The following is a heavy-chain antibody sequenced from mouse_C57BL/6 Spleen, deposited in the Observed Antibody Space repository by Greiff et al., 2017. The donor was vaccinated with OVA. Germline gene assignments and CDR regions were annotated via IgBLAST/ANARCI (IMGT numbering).Heavy chain of an antibody. CDR3: ASPNWDESSDYAMDY. Sequence: EVKLVESGGDLVKPGGSLKLSCAASGFTFSSDGMSWVRQTPDKRLEWVATISSGGSYTYYPASVKGRFTISRDNANNTLYLQMSSLKSEDTAMDYGASPNWDESSDYAMDYWGQGTSVTVSS. V-gene: IGHV5-6*01. D-gene: IGHD4-1*01. CDR2: ISSGGSYT. CDR1: GFTFSSDG. J-gene: IGHJ4*01.